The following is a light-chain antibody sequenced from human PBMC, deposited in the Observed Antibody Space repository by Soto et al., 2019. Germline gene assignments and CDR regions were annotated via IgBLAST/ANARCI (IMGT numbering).Light chain of an antibody. CDR1: SSDVGRFNY. J-gene: IGLJ1*01. CDR2: DVS. CDR3: SSYTSSSTRV. V-gene: IGLV2-14*01. Sequence: QSALTQPASVSGSPGQSITISCTGTSSDVGRFNYVSWYQQHPDTAPKLMIYDVSNRPSGVSNRFSGPKSGNTASLIISGLQAEDEADYYCSSYTSSSTRVFGTETKVTVL.